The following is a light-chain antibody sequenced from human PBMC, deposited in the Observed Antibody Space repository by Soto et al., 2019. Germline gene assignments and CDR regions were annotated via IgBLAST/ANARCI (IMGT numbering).Light chain of an antibody. J-gene: IGLJ1*01. CDR1: SSNIGSGYE. CDR2: ENN. Sequence: QSVLTQPTTVSEAPGQRVPISCTGSSSNIGSGYEAHWYQQVPGTAPKLLIYENNNRPSGVPDRFSGSKSGTSASLAITGLQAEDEAEYYCQSYDSSLSVYVFVTGNKLTVL. CDR3: QSYDSSLSVYV. V-gene: IGLV1-40*01.